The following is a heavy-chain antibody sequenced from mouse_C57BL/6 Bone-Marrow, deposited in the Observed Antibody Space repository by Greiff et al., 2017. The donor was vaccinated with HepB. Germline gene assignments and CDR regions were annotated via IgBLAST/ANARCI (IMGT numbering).Heavy chain of an antibody. CDR1: GYTFTSYW. V-gene: IGHV1-7*01. J-gene: IGHJ1*03. CDR2: INPSSGYT. D-gene: IGHD1-1*01. Sequence: VKLVESGAELAKPGASVKLSCKASGYTFTSYWMHWVKQRPGQGLEWIGYINPSSGYTKYNQKFKDKATLTADKSSSTAYMQLSSLTYEDSAVYYCARTTTVVEGYFDVWGTGTTVTVSS. CDR3: ARTTTVVEGYFDV.